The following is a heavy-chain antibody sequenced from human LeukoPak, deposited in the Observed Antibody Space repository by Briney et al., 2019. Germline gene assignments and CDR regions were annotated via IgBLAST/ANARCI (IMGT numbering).Heavy chain of an antibody. CDR3: ARDPVVSSGSYSSGDY. J-gene: IGHJ4*02. Sequence: SETLSLTCTVSGGSISSGSYYWSWIRQPAGKGLEWIGRIYTSGSTNYNPSLKSRVTISVDTSKNQFSLKLSSVTAADTAVYYCARDPVVSSGSYSSGDYWGQGTLVTVSS. CDR2: IYTSGST. CDR1: GGSISSGSYY. D-gene: IGHD1-26*01. V-gene: IGHV4-61*02.